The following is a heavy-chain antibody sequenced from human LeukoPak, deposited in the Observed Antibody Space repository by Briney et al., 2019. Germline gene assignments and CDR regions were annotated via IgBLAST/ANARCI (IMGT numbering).Heavy chain of an antibody. J-gene: IGHJ4*02. CDR1: GFTFSSYW. CDR2: ISGSGGST. V-gene: IGHV3-23*01. CDR3: AKDYGSGEIIDY. D-gene: IGHD3-10*01. Sequence: PGGSLRLSCAASGFTFSSYWMHWVRQAPGKGLEWVSAISGSGGSTYYADSVKGRFTISRDNSKNTLYLQMNSLRAEDTAVYYCAKDYGSGEIIDYWGQGTLVTVSS.